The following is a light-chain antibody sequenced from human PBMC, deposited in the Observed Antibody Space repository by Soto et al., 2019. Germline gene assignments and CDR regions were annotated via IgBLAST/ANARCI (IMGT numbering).Light chain of an antibody. CDR2: APS. V-gene: IGKV1-27*01. CDR1: QGISNY. J-gene: IGKJ1*01. Sequence: DIQMTQSPSSLSASVGDRVTITCRARQGISNYLAWYQQKPGKVPKLLIYAPSTLQSGVPSRFSGSGSGTDFSLSISSLQPEDVATYYCQDHQTFGQGTKVEIK. CDR3: QDHQT.